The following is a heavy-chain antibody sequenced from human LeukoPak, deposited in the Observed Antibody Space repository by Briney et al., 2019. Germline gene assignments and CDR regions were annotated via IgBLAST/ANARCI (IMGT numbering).Heavy chain of an antibody. CDR3: ARANDLDY. Sequence: SETLSLTCTVSGYSISSGYYWGWIRQPPGKGLEWIGSIYHSGTTSYNPSLKSRVTISVDTSKNQFSLKLSSVTAADTAVYYCARANDLDYWGQGTLVTVSS. J-gene: IGHJ4*02. V-gene: IGHV4-38-2*02. D-gene: IGHD3-3*01. CDR2: IYHSGTT. CDR1: GYSISSGYY.